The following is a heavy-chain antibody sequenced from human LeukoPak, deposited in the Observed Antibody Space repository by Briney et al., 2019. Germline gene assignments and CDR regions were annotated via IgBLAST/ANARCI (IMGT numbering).Heavy chain of an antibody. V-gene: IGHV3-21*04. CDR2: ISSSSSYI. Sequence: PGGSLRLSCAASGFTFSSYSMNWVRQAPGKGLEWVSSISSSSSYIYYADSVKGRFTISRDNSKNTLYLQMNSLRAEDTAVYYCAKDRVPLAARPLHFDYWGQGTLVTVSS. J-gene: IGHJ4*02. CDR3: AKDRVPLAARPLHFDY. CDR1: GFTFSSYS. D-gene: IGHD6-6*01.